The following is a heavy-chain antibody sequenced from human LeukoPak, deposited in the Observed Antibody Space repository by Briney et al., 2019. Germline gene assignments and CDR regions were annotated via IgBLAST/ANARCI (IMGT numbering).Heavy chain of an antibody. V-gene: IGHV4-39*01. J-gene: IGHJ4*02. D-gene: IGHD5-12*01. CDR1: GGSIRSSSFY. CDR2: IYYSGST. Sequence: SETLPLTCTVSGGSIRSSSFYWAWIRQPPGKGLEWIGSIYYSGSTFYNPSLKSRVTISADTSKNQFSLKLSSVTAADTAVYYCVRRTIVATIDYWGQGTLVTVSS. CDR3: VRRTIVATIDY.